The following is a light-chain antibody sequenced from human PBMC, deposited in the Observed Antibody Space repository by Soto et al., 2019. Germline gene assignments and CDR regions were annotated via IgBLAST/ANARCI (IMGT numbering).Light chain of an antibody. V-gene: IGKV3-11*01. J-gene: IGKJ2*01. CDR1: QSVRGF. Sequence: EIVLTQSPATLSLSPGERATLSCRASQSVRGFLAWYQQKPGQPPRLLIYDVSKRATGIPARFSGGGSGTDFTLTSSSLEPEDFAVYYCQERSDWYSFGQGTKLEI. CDR2: DVS. CDR3: QERSDWYS.